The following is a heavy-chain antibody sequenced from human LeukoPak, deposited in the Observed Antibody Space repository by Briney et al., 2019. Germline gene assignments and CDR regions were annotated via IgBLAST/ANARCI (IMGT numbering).Heavy chain of an antibody. V-gene: IGHV4-39*01. J-gene: IGHJ3*02. CDR2: IYYSGST. CDR3: ATPYSGGYQGLDI. CDR1: GGSIRSNKYY. D-gene: IGHD1-26*01. Sequence: PSETLSLTWTLSGGSIRSNKYYWGWVRQPPRKGLEWIGSIYYSGSTYYNPTLKSRVTIFVDTSKNQFSLKLSSVAAADTAVYYCATPYSGGYQGLDIWGQGTMVTVS.